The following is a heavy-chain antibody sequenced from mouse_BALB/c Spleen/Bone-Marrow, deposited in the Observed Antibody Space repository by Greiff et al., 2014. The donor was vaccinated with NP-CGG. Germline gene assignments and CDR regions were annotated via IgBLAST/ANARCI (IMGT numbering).Heavy chain of an antibody. CDR1: GFSLTSYG. Sequence: VKLQESGPGLVAPSQGLSITCTVSGFSLTSYGVHWVRQPPGKGLEWLGVIWAGGSTNYNSALMSRLSISKDNSKSQVFLKMNSLQTDVTAMYYCARRGNGYYFDYWGQGTTLTVSS. CDR3: ARRGNGYYFDY. CDR2: IWAGGST. D-gene: IGHD2-2*01. J-gene: IGHJ2*01. V-gene: IGHV2-9*02.